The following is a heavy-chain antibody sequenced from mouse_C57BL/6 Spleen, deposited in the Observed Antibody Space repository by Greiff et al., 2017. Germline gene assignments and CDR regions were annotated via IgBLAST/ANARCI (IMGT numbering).Heavy chain of an antibody. D-gene: IGHD2-1*01. CDR3: TEGYGNYDY. CDR2: IDPETGGT. CDR1: GYTFTDYE. Sequence: VQLQQSGAELVRPGASVTLSCKASGYTFTDYEMHWVKQTPVHGLEWIGAIDPETGGTAYNQKFKGKAIMTADKSSSTAYMELRSLPSEDSAVYYCTEGYGNYDYWGQGTTLTVSS. V-gene: IGHV1-15*01. J-gene: IGHJ2*01.